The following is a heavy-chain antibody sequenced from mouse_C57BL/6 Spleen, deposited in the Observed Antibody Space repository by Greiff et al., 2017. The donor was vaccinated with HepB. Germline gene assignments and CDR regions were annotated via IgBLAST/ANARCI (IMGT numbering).Heavy chain of an antibody. Sequence: EVKLQQSGPELVKPGASVKISCKASGYSFTDYNMNWVKQSNGKSLEWIGVINPNYGTTSYNQKFKGKATLTVDQSSSTAYMQLNSLTSEDSAVYYCATYDGSSYYAMDYWGQGTSVTVSS. D-gene: IGHD2-3*01. CDR3: ATYDGSSYYAMDY. V-gene: IGHV1-39*01. CDR1: GYSFTDYN. CDR2: INPNYGTT. J-gene: IGHJ4*01.